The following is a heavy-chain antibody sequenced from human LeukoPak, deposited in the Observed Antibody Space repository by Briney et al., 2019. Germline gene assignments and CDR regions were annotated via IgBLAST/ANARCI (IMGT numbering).Heavy chain of an antibody. CDR3: ASKLLPAAEQGLAY. V-gene: IGHV3-48*04. D-gene: IGHD2-2*01. Sequence: GGSLRLSCAASGFTFSSYSMNWVRQAPGKGLEWVSYISSSSSTIYYADSVKGRFTISRDNAKNSLYLQMHSLRVEDTAVYYCASKLLPAAEQGLAYWGQGTLVTVSS. CDR2: ISSSSSTI. CDR1: GFTFSSYS. J-gene: IGHJ4*02.